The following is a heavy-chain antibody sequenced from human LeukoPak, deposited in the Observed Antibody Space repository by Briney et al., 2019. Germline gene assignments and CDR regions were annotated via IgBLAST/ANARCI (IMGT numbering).Heavy chain of an antibody. CDR1: GLTFSGYW. Sequence: GECLRLSCAASGLTFSGYWMNWVRQAPGKGLEWVANIKPDGSAKYYVDSVKGRFTIYRDDAGNSLYLQMTSLRADDTAVYYCARGSGDYSGQGTLVTVLS. J-gene: IGHJ4*02. CDR3: ARGSGDY. CDR2: IKPDGSAK. V-gene: IGHV3-7*04.